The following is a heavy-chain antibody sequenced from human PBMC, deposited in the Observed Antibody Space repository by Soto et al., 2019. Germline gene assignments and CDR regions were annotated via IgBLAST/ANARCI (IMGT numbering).Heavy chain of an antibody. CDR3: AAVPIPGYCSGGSCYHDARYYGMDV. CDR1: GFTFTSSA. CDR2: IVVGSGNT. Sequence: SVKVACKASGFTFTSSAVQWVRQARGQRLEWIGWIVVGSGNTNYAQKFQERVTITRDMSTSTAYMELSSLRSEDTAVYYCAAVPIPGYCSGGSCYHDARYYGMDVWGQGTTVTVSS. J-gene: IGHJ6*02. D-gene: IGHD2-15*01. V-gene: IGHV1-58*01.